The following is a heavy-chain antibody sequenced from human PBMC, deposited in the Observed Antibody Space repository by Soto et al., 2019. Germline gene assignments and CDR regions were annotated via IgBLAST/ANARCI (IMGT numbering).Heavy chain of an antibody. J-gene: IGHJ4*02. CDR1: GFPFPNYW. CDR3: ACWGHIVPVAPSDFDR. D-gene: IGHD2-8*02. Sequence: VGALRPSCAASGFPFPNYWINWVRQTPGKGLMWFSRISPDGSDVGYADSVEGRFTVSRDNAKNTLYLQMHSLRAEDTAMYSCACWGHIVPVAPSDFDRWGQGTLVTVYS. V-gene: IGHV3-74*01. CDR2: ISPDGSDV.